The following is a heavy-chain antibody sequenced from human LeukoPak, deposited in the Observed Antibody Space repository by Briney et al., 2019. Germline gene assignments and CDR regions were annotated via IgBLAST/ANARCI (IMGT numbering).Heavy chain of an antibody. CDR2: ILYDGTNK. CDR1: GFTFSAYA. D-gene: IGHD4-17*01. CDR3: ARDITVTRFDY. J-gene: IGHJ4*02. Sequence: GRSLRLSCAASGFTFSAYAMHWVRQAPGKGLEWVAAILYDGTNKYYADSVKGRFTISRDNSQNTLYLQMNSLRGEDTAVYYCARDITVTRFDYWGQGTLVTVSS. V-gene: IGHV3-30-3*01.